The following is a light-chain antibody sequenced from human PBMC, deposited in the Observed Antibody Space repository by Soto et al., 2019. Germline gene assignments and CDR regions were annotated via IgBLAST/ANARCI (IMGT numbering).Light chain of an antibody. CDR2: YDS. V-gene: IGLV3-21*04. J-gene: IGLJ1*01. CDR1: NIGSDS. Sequence: SYELIQPPSVSVAPGKTARITCGGNNIGSDSVNWYLQKPGQAPVLVIYYDSDRPAGIPERLSGSKSRNTATLTITGVDAGDEADYYCQVWDTTTNHPVFGTGTKVTVL. CDR3: QVWDTTTNHPV.